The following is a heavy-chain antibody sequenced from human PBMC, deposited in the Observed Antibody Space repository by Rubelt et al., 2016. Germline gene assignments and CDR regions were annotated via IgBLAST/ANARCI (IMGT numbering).Heavy chain of an antibody. D-gene: IGHD3-22*01. CDR2: ISGSGDST. Sequence: PGKGLEWVSAISGSGDSTYYADSVKGRFTISRDNSKNTLYLQMNSLRAEDTAVYYCAREFVTMIVVAPFFDYWGQGALVTVSS. J-gene: IGHJ4*02. CDR3: AREFVTMIVVAPFFDY. V-gene: IGHV3-23*01.